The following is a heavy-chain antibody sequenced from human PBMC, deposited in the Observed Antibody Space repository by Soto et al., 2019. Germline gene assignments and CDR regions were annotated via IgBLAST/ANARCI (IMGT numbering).Heavy chain of an antibody. V-gene: IGHV3-23*01. CDR3: ARSPNYDILTGYYSGPNWFDP. J-gene: IGHJ5*02. CDR2: AGGTTEST. Sequence: GGSLRLSCAASGITFSSYAMSWVRQAPGKGLEWVSTAGGTTESTYYAASVKGRFTISRDNSRNTLYLQMNSLRAEDTAVYYCARSPNYDILTGYYSGPNWFDPWGQGTLVTVSS. CDR1: GITFSSYA. D-gene: IGHD3-9*01.